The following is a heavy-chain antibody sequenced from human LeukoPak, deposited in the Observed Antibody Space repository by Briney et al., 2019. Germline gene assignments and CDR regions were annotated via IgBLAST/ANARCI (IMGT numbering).Heavy chain of an antibody. V-gene: IGHV3-48*03. J-gene: IGHJ5*02. Sequence: GGSLRLSCAASGFTFSSYEMNWVRQAPGKGLEWVSYISSSGSTIYYADSVKGGFNISRENAKNSLYLQMNSLRAEDTAVYYCARDSVVGWFDPWGQGTLVTVSS. D-gene: IGHD3-10*01. CDR1: GFTFSSYE. CDR3: ARDSVVGWFDP. CDR2: ISSSGSTI.